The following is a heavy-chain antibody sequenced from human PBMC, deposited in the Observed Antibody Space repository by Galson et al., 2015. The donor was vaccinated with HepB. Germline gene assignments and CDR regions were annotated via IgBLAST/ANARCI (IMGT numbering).Heavy chain of an antibody. V-gene: IGHV3-7*03. D-gene: IGHD5-24*01. CDR3: ARDLGQRWVQTGIDAFDI. CDR2: IKQDGSGK. J-gene: IGHJ3*02. Sequence: SLRLSCAASGFTFSSYWMSWVRQAPGKGLEWVANIKQDGSGKYYVDSVKGRFTISRDNAKNSLYLQMNSLRAEDTAVYYCARDLGQRWVQTGIDAFDIWGQGTMVTVSS. CDR1: GFTFSSYW.